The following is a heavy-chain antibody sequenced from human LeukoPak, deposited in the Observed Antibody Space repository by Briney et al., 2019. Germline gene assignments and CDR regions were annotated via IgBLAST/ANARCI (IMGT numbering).Heavy chain of an antibody. CDR1: GFTFSNYA. V-gene: IGHV3-30*09. Sequence: PGQSLRLSCAASGFTFSNYAMHSVRQAPGKGLEWVSLISSGGTYEYYADSVKGRFAISRDNTKNTLYLQLNSLRAEDTAVYYCARDSTYYYDSGSSGPHYFDNWGQGTLVTVSS. CDR2: ISSGGTYE. D-gene: IGHD3-10*01. CDR3: ARDSTYYYDSGSSGPHYFDN. J-gene: IGHJ4*02.